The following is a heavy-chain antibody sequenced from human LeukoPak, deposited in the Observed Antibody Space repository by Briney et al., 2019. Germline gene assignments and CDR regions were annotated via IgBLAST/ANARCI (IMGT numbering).Heavy chain of an antibody. V-gene: IGHV4-59*08. Sequence: SETLSLTCTVSGGSISSYYWSWIRQPPGKGLEWIGCIYHSGNTNYNPSLKSRPTISLDTSKNQLSLKLSSVTAADTAVYYCARHLQWLYNYMDFWGKGTTVTVSS. J-gene: IGHJ6*03. CDR2: IYHSGNT. CDR1: GGSISSYY. D-gene: IGHD6-19*01. CDR3: ARHLQWLYNYMDF.